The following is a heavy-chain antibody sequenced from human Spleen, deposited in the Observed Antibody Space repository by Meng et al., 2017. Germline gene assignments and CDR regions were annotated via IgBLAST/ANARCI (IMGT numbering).Heavy chain of an antibody. V-gene: IGHV3-53*04. Sequence: EVQLVESGGVLVQPGGSLRLSCAASGFTVGTNYMSWIRQAPGKGLEWVSVIYSDGRTFYADSVKGRFTISRHNSKNTPYLQMNSLRSEDTAVYYCARDRDDDFRFWDWGQGTLVTVSS. CDR1: GFTVGTNY. D-gene: IGHD3/OR15-3a*01. CDR3: ARDRDDDFRFWD. CDR2: IYSDGRT. J-gene: IGHJ4*02.